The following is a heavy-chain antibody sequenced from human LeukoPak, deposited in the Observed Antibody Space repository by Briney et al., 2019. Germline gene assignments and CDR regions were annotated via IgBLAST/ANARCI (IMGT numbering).Heavy chain of an antibody. V-gene: IGHV4-34*01. Sequence: SETLSLTCAVYGGSFSGYYWSWIRQPPGKGLEWIGEINHSGSTNYNPSLKSRVTISVDTSKNQFSLKLSSVTAADTAVYYCRSTDTAMGPFDYWGQGTLVTVSS. J-gene: IGHJ4*02. D-gene: IGHD5-18*01. CDR1: GGSFSGYY. CDR2: INHSGST. CDR3: RSTDTAMGPFDY.